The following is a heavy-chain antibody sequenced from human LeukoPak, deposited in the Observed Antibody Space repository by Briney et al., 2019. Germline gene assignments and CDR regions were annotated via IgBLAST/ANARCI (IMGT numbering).Heavy chain of an antibody. CDR1: GFAFNNYL. J-gene: IGHJ5*02. D-gene: IGHD3-10*01. CDR2: LFTGGGRT. CDR3: AKECDYSPGHKLDL. V-gene: IGHV3-23*01. Sequence: PGGSLRLSCAASGFAFNNYLMSWVRQAPGKGLKWVSVLFTGGGRTLYADSVKGRFTISGDTSRTTLYLQMNGLRAEDTAVYYCAKECDYSPGHKLDLWGQGTLVTVSS.